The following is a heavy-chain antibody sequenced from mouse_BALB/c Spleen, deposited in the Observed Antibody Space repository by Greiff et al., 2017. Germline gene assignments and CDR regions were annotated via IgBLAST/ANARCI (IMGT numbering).Heavy chain of an antibody. CDR2: IRNKANGYTT. CDR3: ARDLGPLLRRPFAY. CDR1: GFTFTDYY. Sequence: DVKLVESGGGLVQPGGSLRLSCATSGFTFTDYYMSWVRQPPGKALEWLGFIRNKANGYTTEYSASVKGRFTISRDNSQSILYLQMNTLRAEDSATYYCARDLGPLLRRPFAYWGQGTLVTVSA. D-gene: IGHD1-2*01. J-gene: IGHJ3*01. V-gene: IGHV7-3*02.